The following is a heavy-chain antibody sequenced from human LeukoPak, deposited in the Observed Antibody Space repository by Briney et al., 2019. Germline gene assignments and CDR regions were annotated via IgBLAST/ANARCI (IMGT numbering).Heavy chain of an antibody. CDR2: ISYDGSKK. V-gene: IGHV3-30*18. Sequence: GGSLRLSCAASGFTFSSYGMHWVRQAPGKGLEWVAVISYDGSKKYYADSVKGRFTISRDNSKNTLYLQMNSLRAEDTAVYYCAKDYCSSTSCYNFDYWGQGTLVTVSS. CDR3: AKDYCSSTSCYNFDY. J-gene: IGHJ4*02. CDR1: GFTFSSYG. D-gene: IGHD2-2*01.